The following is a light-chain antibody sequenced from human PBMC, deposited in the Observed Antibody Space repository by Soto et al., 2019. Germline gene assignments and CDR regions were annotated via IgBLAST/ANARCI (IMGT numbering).Light chain of an antibody. CDR2: KAS. Sequence: DIQMTQSPSTLSASVGDRVTITCRASQSISSWLAWYQQKPGKAPKLLIQKASSLERGVPLSFSGSGSWTEFTLTISNLQTDDFANDYCQQYNSYPLIFGGGTKVEIK. V-gene: IGKV1-5*03. J-gene: IGKJ4*01. CDR3: QQYNSYPLI. CDR1: QSISSW.